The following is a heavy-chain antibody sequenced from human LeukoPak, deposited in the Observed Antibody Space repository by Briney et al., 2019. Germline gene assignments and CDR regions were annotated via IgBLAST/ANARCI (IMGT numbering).Heavy chain of an antibody. CDR3: ARDTSYAFDI. J-gene: IGHJ3*02. Sequence: HPGGSLRLSCAASGITFSSYSMNWVRQAPGKGLEWFSYIGSGGTTIFYADSVKGRFTISRDDAKNSLYLQMNSLRDEDTAVYYCARDTSYAFDIWGQGTMVTVSS. CDR2: IGSGGTTI. V-gene: IGHV3-48*02. CDR1: GITFSSYS.